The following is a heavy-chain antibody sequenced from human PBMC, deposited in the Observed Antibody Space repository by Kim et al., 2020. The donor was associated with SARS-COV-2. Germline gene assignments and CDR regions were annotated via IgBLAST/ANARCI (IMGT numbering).Heavy chain of an antibody. Sequence: SVKVSCKASGGSLSNSVISWVRQAPGQGLEWLSRTIPSLGISDYSEKSQGRVTVTADKASDTIYMELSSLHSDDTAIYFCARSLGHDYERFDPWGQGTLVTVYS. CDR1: GGSLSNSV. D-gene: IGHD4-17*01. V-gene: IGHV1-69*04. CDR3: ARSLGHDYERFDP. CDR2: TIPSLGIS. J-gene: IGHJ5*02.